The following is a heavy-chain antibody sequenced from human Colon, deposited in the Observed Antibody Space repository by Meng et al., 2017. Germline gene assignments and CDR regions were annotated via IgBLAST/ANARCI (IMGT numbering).Heavy chain of an antibody. CDR2: VNSDNGDT. D-gene: IGHD3-16*02. CDR1: GYTFTASF. J-gene: IGHJ4*02. CDR3: ATGPEFVSTLDF. V-gene: IGHV1-3*04. Sequence: QVQLVQSGAEVKKPGASVKSSCGASGYTFTASFMHWVRQAPGQRLEWMGRVNSDNGDTDYSQRFQDRVSISRDTSATTAYMELSSLRSEDTAVYYCATGPEFVSTLDFWGQGTLVTVSS.